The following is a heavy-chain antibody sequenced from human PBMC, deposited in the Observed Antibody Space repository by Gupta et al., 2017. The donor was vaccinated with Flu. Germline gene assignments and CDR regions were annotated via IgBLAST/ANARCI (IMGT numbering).Heavy chain of an antibody. V-gene: IGHV1-46*03. CDR1: YY. Sequence: YYIHGRRQAPGNGFGWMGVIKPSGGNAKYAQQFKGRVTMTRDTSTSTVYMEWNSLRSADTAIYDGAKVRSYTDMVDLDDWGQGTRGTVSS. D-gene: IGHD5-18*01. J-gene: IGHJ4*02. CDR2: IKPSGGNA. CDR3: AKVRSYTDMVDLDD.